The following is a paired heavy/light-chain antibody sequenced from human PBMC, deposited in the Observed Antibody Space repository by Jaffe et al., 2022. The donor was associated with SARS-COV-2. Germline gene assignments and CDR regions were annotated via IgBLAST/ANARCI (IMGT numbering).Light chain of an antibody. CDR3: GTWDNSLSAGV. CDR1: SSNIGYTF. J-gene: IGLJ3*02. V-gene: IGLV1-51*02. Sequence: QSVLTQPSSVSAAPGQEVTISCSGSSSNIGYTFVSWYQQLPGTAPKLLIRENDKRPSGIPDRFSGSKSGTSATLVITGLQTGDEADYYCGTWDNSLSAGVFGGGTKLTVL. CDR2: END.
Heavy chain of an antibody. V-gene: IGHV3-15*01. J-gene: IGHJ6*02. CDR2: IKNKIDGGTT. CDR3: TTDLGRWGMDV. D-gene: IGHD4-17*01. Sequence: EVRLVESGGGLVKPGGSLRLSCAAPGLTFTNAWMSWVRQAPGKGLEWVGRIKNKIDGGTTDYAAPVKGRFSISRDDSKKTLYLQMNSLKSEDTAVYYCTTDLGRWGMDVWGQGTTVTVSS. CDR1: GLTFTNAW.